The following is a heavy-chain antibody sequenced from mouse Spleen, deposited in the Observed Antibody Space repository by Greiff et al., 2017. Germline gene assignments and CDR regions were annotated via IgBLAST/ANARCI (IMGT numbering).Heavy chain of an antibody. CDR3: AKFHYYDGSYWYFDV. Sequence: QVQLQQSGAELVRPGTSVKVSCKASGYAFTNYLIEWVKQRPGQGLEWIGVINPGSGGTNYNEKFKGKATLTADKSSSTAYMQLSSLTSEDSAVYFCAKFHYYDGSYWYFDVWGAGTTVTVSS. CDR2: INPGSGGT. D-gene: IGHD1-1*01. J-gene: IGHJ1*01. CDR1: GYAFTNYL. V-gene: IGHV1-54*01.